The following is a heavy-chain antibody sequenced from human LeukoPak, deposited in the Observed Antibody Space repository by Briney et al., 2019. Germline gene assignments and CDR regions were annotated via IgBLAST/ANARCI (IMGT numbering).Heavy chain of an antibody. J-gene: IGHJ4*02. Sequence: GGSLRLSCAASGFTFSSYEMNWVRQAPGKGLEWVSYISSSGSTIYYADSVKGRFTISRDNAKNSLYLQMNSLRAEDTAVYYCARKGVAYYDSSGYLFDYWGQGTLVTVSS. D-gene: IGHD3-22*01. V-gene: IGHV3-48*03. CDR3: ARKGVAYYDSSGYLFDY. CDR2: ISSSGSTI. CDR1: GFTFSSYE.